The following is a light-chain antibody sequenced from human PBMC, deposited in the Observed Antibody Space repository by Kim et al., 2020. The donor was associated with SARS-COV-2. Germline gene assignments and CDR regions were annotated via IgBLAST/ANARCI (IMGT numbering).Light chain of an antibody. CDR2: GAS. CDR1: QGVSSK. CDR3: QQYNNWPPLT. Sequence: SPGERATLSCRASQGVSSKLAWYQKKPGQGPRLLIYGASTRATGIPARFSGSGSGTEFTLTISSLQSEDFAVYYCQQYNNWPPLTFGGGTKVDIK. V-gene: IGKV3-15*01. J-gene: IGKJ4*01.